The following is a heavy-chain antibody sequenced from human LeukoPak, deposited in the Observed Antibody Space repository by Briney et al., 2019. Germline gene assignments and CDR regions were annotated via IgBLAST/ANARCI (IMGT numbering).Heavy chain of an antibody. V-gene: IGHV3-21*05. CDR3: ARDGIAAAGPLPFDY. J-gene: IGHJ4*02. CDR1: GFTFSSYS. D-gene: IGHD6-13*01. CDR2: ISSSSSYI. Sequence: PGGSLRLSCAASGFTFSSYSMNWVRQAPGKGLEGVSQISSSSSYIYYADSVKGRFIISRDNAKNSLYLQMNSLRAEDTAVYYCARDGIAAAGPLPFDYWGQGTLVTVSS.